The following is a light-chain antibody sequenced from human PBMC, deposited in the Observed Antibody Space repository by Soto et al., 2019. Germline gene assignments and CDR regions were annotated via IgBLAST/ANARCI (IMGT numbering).Light chain of an antibody. CDR1: QSLSSSY. Sequence: EIVLTQSPGTLSLSPGERATLSCRASQSLSSSYLAWYQQRPGQAPRLLFYGASSRATGIPDRFSGSGSGTDFTLTISRLEPEDFGVYYCQQYGSSPYTFGQGTKLEIK. V-gene: IGKV3-20*01. CDR2: GAS. J-gene: IGKJ2*01. CDR3: QQYGSSPYT.